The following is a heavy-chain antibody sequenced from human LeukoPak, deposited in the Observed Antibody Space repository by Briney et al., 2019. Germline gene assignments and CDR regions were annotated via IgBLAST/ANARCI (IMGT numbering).Heavy chain of an antibody. CDR1: GGSIITGGYC. CDR2: IYYSGST. J-gene: IGHJ5*02. CDR3: ARDPGGWQRWFDP. Sequence: ASETLSLTCTVSGGSIITGGYCWTWIRQHPGQGLEWIGYIYYSGSTYYNPSLKSRVTMSVDTSKNQFSLMLTSVTAADTAVYYCARDPGGWQRWFDPWGQGTLVTVSS. V-gene: IGHV4-31*03. D-gene: IGHD2-15*01.